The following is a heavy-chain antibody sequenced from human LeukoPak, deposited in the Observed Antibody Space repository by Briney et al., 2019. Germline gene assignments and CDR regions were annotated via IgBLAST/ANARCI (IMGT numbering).Heavy chain of an antibody. CDR3: AGELEEMFDY. J-gene: IGHJ4*02. CDR2: IGSTSSSI. CDR1: GFTFRSHS. D-gene: IGHD3-3*01. Sequence: GGSLRLSCAASGFTFRSHSMNWVRQAPGKGLEWVSSIGSTSSSIYYADFVKGRFTISRDNAKNSLFLQMNSLRAEDTAVYYCAGELEEMFDYWGQGTLVTVSS. V-gene: IGHV3-21*01.